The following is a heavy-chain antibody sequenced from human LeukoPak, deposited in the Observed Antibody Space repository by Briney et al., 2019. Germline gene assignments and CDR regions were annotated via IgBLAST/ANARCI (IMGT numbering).Heavy chain of an antibody. V-gene: IGHV1-18*01. CDR1: GYTFTSYG. CDR2: IGAYNGNT. J-gene: IGHJ4*02. D-gene: IGHD4-17*01. Sequence: ASVRVSCKASGYTFTSYGISWVRQAPGQGLEWMGWIGAYNGNTNYAQKLQGRVTMTTDTSTSTAYMELRSLRSDDAAVYYCARDSTTPYGDYVRNFDYWGQGTLVTVSS. CDR3: ARDSTTPYGDYVRNFDY.